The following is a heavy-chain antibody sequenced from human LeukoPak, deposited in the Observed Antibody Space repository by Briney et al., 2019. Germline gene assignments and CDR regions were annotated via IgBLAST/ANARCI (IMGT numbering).Heavy chain of an antibody. CDR1: GYTFTGYY. J-gene: IGHJ4*02. CDR3: ARKSLGTGIDYYFDY. D-gene: IGHD7-27*01. V-gene: IGHV1-2*02. Sequence: ASVKVSCKASGYTFTGYYMHWVRQAPGQGLEWMGWINPNSGGTNYAQKFQGRVTMTRDTSISTAYMELSRLRSDDTAVYYCARKSLGTGIDYYFDYWGQGTLVTVSS. CDR2: INPNSGGT.